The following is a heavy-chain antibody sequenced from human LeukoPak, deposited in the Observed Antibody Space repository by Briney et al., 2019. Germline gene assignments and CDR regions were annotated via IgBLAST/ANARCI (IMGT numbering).Heavy chain of an antibody. CDR2: INHSGST. CDR3: ARNTILRYFDWRPGYYFDY. Sequence: SETLSLTCAVYGGSFSGDFWSWLRQPPGKGLEWIGEINHSGSTNYNPSLKSRVTISVDTSKNQFSLKLSSVTAADTAVYYCARNTILRYFDWRPGYYFDYWGQGTLVTVSS. V-gene: IGHV4-34*01. CDR1: GGSFSGDF. D-gene: IGHD3-9*01. J-gene: IGHJ4*02.